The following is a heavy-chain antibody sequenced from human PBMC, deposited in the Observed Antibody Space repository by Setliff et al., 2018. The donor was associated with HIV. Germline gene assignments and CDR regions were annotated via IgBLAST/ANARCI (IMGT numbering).Heavy chain of an antibody. D-gene: IGHD3-22*01. Sequence: GASVKVSCKTSGYPFTSYGISWVRQAPGHGLEWMGWISAYNGDTNYAQKLQGRVTMTTDTSTSTAYLELRNLRSDDTAVYYCARRDQFHDSSGPDYWGQGTLVTVSS. CDR3: ARRDQFHDSSGPDY. V-gene: IGHV1-18*01. CDR1: GYPFTSYG. J-gene: IGHJ4*02. CDR2: ISAYNGDT.